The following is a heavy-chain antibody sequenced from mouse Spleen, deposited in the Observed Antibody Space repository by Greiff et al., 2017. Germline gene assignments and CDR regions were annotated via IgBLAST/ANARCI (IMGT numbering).Heavy chain of an antibody. Sequence: VQVVESGAELVKPGASVKMSWKASGYTFTTYPIEWMKQNHGKSLEWIGNFHPYNDDTKYNEKFKDKATLTADKSSSTAYMQLSSLTYEDSAVYYCARADDYDGYAMDYWGQGTSVTVSS. CDR3: ARADDYDGYAMDY. D-gene: IGHD2-4*01. CDR1: GYTFTTYP. CDR2: FHPYNDDT. V-gene: IGHV1-47*01. J-gene: IGHJ4*01.